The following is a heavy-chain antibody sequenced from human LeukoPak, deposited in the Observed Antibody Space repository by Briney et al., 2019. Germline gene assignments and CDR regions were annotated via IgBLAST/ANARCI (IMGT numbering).Heavy chain of an antibody. CDR1: GGTFTSYA. J-gene: IGHJ4*02. V-gene: IGHV1-69*13. CDR3: ASEPRTYYYDSSGYYYFDY. D-gene: IGHD3-22*01. CDR2: IIPIFGTA. Sequence: ASVKVSCKASGGTFTSYAISWVRQAPGPGLEWMGGIIPIFGTANYAQKFQGRVTITADESTSTAYMELSSLRSEDTAVYYCASEPRTYYYDSSGYYYFDYWGQGTLVTVSS.